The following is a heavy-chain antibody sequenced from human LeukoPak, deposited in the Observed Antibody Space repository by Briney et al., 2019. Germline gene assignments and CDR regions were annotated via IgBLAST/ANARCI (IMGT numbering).Heavy chain of an antibody. CDR2: ISSSSSYI. CDR1: GFTFSSYS. CDR3: AQSAGWLLTY. V-gene: IGHV3-21*01. J-gene: IGHJ4*02. D-gene: IGHD3-22*01. Sequence: GGSMRLSCAASGFTFSSYSMNWVRQAPGKGLEWVSSISSSSSYIYYADSVKGRFTISRDNAKNTLSLQMISLRAEDTAVYYCAQSAGWLLTYWGQGTLVTVSS.